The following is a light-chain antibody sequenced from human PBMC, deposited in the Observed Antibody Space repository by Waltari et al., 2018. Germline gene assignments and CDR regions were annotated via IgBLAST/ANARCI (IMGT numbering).Light chain of an antibody. V-gene: IGKV1-5*03. CDR1: QSIGNW. CDR2: KAS. J-gene: IGKJ1*01. CDR3: QQYNNAWT. Sequence: DILMTQSPSTLSASVGDRVTITCRASQSIGNWLAWYQQKSGKVPKALIYKASVSASGVPSRFSGSGSETEFTLIISGLQVDDAATYYCQQYNNAWTFGQGTKVEIK.